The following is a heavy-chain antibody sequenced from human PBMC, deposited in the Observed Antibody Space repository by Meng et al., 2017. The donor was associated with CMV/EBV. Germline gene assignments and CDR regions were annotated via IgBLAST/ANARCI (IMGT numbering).Heavy chain of an antibody. J-gene: IGHJ4*02. Sequence: SGPTLVKPTQTLTLTCTFSGFSLSTSGMRVSWIRQPPGKALEWLARIDWDDDKFYSTSLKTRLTISKDTTKNQVVLTMTNMDPVDTATYYCARINELNIDYWGQGTLVTVSS. CDR1: GFSLSTSGMR. V-gene: IGHV2-70D*14. CDR3: ARINELNIDY. D-gene: IGHD1-1*01. CDR2: IDWDDDK.